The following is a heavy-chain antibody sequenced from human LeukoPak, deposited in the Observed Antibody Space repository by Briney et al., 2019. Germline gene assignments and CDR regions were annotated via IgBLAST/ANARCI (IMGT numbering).Heavy chain of an antibody. J-gene: IGHJ5*02. Sequence: ASVKVSCKASGYTLTRYYIHWVRQAPGQGREWMGRINPNSGGTNYAQKFQGRVTMTSDASISTAYMELSSLRSDDTAVYYCARDVLGWFDPWCQGTLVTVSS. CDR3: ARDVLGWFDP. V-gene: IGHV1-2*06. CDR1: GYTLTRYY. CDR2: INPNSGGT. D-gene: IGHD3-10*02.